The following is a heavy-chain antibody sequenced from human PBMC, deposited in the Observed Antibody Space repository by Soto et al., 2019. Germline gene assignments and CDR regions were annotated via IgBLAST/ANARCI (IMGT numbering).Heavy chain of an antibody. CDR3: AKDFQDCSGGSCYSSTAFDI. D-gene: IGHD2-15*01. CDR2: ISGSGGST. CDR1: GFTCSSYA. V-gene: IGHV3-23*01. Sequence: EVQLLESGGGLLQPGGSLRLSCAASGFTCSSYAMSWVRQAPGKGLEWVSAISGSGGSTYYADSVKGRFTISRDNSKNTLYLQMNSRRAEDTAVYYCAKDFQDCSGGSCYSSTAFDIWGQGTMVSVSS. J-gene: IGHJ3*02.